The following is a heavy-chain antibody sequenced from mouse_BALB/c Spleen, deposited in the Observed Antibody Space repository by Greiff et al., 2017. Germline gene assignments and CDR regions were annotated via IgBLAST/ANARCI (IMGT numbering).Heavy chain of an antibody. CDR3: ARYGYDAWFAY. CDR2: IYPGDGDT. V-gene: IGHV1-87*01. Sequence: QVHVKQSGAELARPGASVKLSCKASGYTFTSYWMQWVKQRPGQGLEWIGAIYPGDGDTRYTQKFKGKATLTADKSSSTAYMQLSSLASEDSAVYYCARYGYDAWFAYWGQGTLVTVSA. D-gene: IGHD2-2*01. J-gene: IGHJ3*01. CDR1: GYTFTSYW.